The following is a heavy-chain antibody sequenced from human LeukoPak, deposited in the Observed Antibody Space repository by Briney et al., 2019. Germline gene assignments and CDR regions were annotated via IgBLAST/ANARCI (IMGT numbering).Heavy chain of an antibody. CDR3: ASGSNGDYDY. J-gene: IGHJ4*02. CDR2: ISSSSSYI. D-gene: IGHD4-17*01. V-gene: IGHV3-21*01. CDR1: GFTFCSCS. Sequence: PGGSLRLSCAASGFTFCSCSMNWVRQAPGKGLEWVSSISSSSSYIYYADSVKGRFTISRDNAKNSLYLQMNSLRAEDTAVYYCASGSNGDYDYWGQGTLVTVSS.